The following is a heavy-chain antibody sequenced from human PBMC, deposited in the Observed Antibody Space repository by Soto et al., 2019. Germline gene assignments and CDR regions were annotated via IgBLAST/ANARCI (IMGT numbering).Heavy chain of an antibody. D-gene: IGHD1-7*01. CDR1: GGSFSGYY. Sequence: QVQLQQWGAGLLKPSETLSLTCAVYGGSFSGYYWSWIRQPPGKGLEWNGEINHSGSTNYNPSIKSRVTISVDTSKNQFSLKLSSVTAADTSVYYCARGGISGTTFNDYWGQGTLVTVSS. CDR2: INHSGST. J-gene: IGHJ4*02. CDR3: ARGGISGTTFNDY. V-gene: IGHV4-34*01.